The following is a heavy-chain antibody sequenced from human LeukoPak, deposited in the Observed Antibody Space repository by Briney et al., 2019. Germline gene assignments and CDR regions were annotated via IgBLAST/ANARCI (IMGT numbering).Heavy chain of an antibody. D-gene: IGHD2-2*01. CDR2: ISGSGGST. Sequence: GGSLRLSCAASGFTFSSYAMSWVRQAPGKGLEWVSAISGSGGSTYYADSVKGRFTISRDNSKSTLYLQMNSLRAEDTAVYYCATPPQEYQLPIDYWGQGTLVTVSS. CDR3: ATPPQEYQLPIDY. V-gene: IGHV3-23*01. J-gene: IGHJ4*02. CDR1: GFTFSSYA.